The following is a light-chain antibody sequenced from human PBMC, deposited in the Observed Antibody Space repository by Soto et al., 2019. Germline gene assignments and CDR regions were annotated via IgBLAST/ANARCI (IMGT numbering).Light chain of an antibody. Sequence: EIVLTQSPGTLTLSPGERATLSCRASQSVNSRFLAWYQQKPGQAPRLLMYGASTRATGIPDRFSGSGSGADFTPTISRLEPEDFAVYYCQQYGSSPPMYTFGQGTKLEIK. CDR1: QSVNSRF. CDR3: QQYGSSPPMYT. V-gene: IGKV3-20*01. CDR2: GAS. J-gene: IGKJ2*01.